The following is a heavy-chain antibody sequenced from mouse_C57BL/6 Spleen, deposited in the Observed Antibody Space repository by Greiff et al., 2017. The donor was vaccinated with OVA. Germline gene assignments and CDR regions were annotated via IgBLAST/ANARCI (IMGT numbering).Heavy chain of an antibody. Sequence: VQLQQSGAELVRPGASVKLSCTASGFNIKDDYMHWVKQRPEQGLEWIGWIDPENGDTEYASKFQGKATITADTSSNTAYLQLSSLTSEDTAVYYCTTRVYYYGSSYGAPDYWGQGTTLTVSS. V-gene: IGHV14-4*01. CDR2: IDPENGDT. J-gene: IGHJ2*01. D-gene: IGHD1-1*01. CDR3: TTRVYYYGSSYGAPDY. CDR1: GFNIKDDY.